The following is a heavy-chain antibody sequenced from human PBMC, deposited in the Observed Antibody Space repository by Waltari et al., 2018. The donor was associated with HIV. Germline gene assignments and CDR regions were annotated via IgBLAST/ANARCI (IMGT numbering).Heavy chain of an antibody. CDR2: TSTYNLNT. CDR1: GYPFTPYG. CDR3: AREGFCRGWSCYSGAVDI. Sequence: QVQLVQSGTEVKKPGGSVKVSCKASGYPFTPYGISWVRQPPGQGLEWMGWTSTYNLNTNYAQKFQGRITLTRDTSTSTVYMELMSLTSDDTAVYYCAREGFCRGWSCYSGAVDIWGQGTLVTVSS. V-gene: IGHV1-18*04. D-gene: IGHD2-15*01. J-gene: IGHJ3*02.